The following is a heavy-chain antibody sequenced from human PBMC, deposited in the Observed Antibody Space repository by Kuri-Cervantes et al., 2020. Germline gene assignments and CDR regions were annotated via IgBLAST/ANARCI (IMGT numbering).Heavy chain of an antibody. CDR3: AVSLRFLEWLDYYYGMDV. D-gene: IGHD3-3*01. CDR1: GYTFTSYD. Sequence: ASVKVSCKASGYTFTSYDINWVRQATGQGLEWMGWMNPNSGNTGYAQKFQGRVTMTRNTSISTAYMELSSLRSEDTAVYYCAVSLRFLEWLDYYYGMDVWGQGTTVTVSS. CDR2: MNPNSGNT. J-gene: IGHJ6*02. V-gene: IGHV1-8*01.